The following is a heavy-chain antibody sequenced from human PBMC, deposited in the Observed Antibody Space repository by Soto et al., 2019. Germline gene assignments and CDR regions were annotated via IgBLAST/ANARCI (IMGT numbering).Heavy chain of an antibody. CDR1: GFTFSSYA. D-gene: IGHD1-7*01. V-gene: IGHV3-23*01. CDR2: ISGSGGVT. CDR3: AKVWNYLYYYGMDV. J-gene: IGHJ6*02. Sequence: EVQLLESGGGLVQPGGSLRLSCAASGFTFSSYAMSWVRQAPGKGLEWVSGISGSGGVTYYADSVKGRFTISKDNSKNTLYLQMNSLRAEDTAVYYCAKVWNYLYYYGMDVWGQGTTVTVSS.